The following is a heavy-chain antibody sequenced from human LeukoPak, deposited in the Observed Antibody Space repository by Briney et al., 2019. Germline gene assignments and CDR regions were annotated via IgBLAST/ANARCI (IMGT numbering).Heavy chain of an antibody. CDR2: INQDGSEK. J-gene: IGHJ4*02. Sequence: GGSLRLSCAASGFTFSTYEMSWVRQAPGKGLEWVAYINQDGSEKYYVDSVKGRFTISRDNSKNTLFLQMNSLRAEDTAIYYCAKDMGYCSSATCYVLDYWGEGTLVTVSS. CDR3: AKDMGYCSSATCYVLDY. CDR1: GFTFSTYE. V-gene: IGHV3-7*03. D-gene: IGHD2-2*01.